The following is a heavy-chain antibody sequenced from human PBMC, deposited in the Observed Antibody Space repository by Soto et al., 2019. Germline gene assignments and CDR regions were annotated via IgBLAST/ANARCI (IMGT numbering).Heavy chain of an antibody. CDR1: GFTFSSYA. J-gene: IGHJ4*02. CDR2: ISGSGGST. Sequence: PWWSMRLCSSASGFTFSSYAMSGVRQAPGKGLEWVSAISGSGGSTYYADSVKGRFTISRDNSKNTLYLQMNSLRAEDTAVYYCAKDTYNWNDVDFDYWGQGTLVTLSS. D-gene: IGHD1-20*01. CDR3: AKDTYNWNDVDFDY. V-gene: IGHV3-23*01.